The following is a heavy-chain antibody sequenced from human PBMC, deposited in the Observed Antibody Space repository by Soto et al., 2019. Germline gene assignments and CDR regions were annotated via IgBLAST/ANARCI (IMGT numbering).Heavy chain of an antibody. D-gene: IGHD2-15*01. CDR1: GGSFSGYY. J-gene: IGHJ6*03. CDR2: INHSGST. V-gene: IGHV4-34*01. Sequence: SETLSLTCAVSGGSFSGYYWSWILQPPWKGLEWIGEINHSGSTNYNPSLQSRVTISVDTSKNQFSLKLSSVTAADTAVYYCARGDIVVVVAATRGSYYYYYMAVWGKGTTVTVSS. CDR3: ARGDIVVVVAATRGSYYYYYMAV.